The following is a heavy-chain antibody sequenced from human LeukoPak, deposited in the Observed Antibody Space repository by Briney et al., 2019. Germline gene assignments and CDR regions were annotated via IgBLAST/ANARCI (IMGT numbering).Heavy chain of an antibody. Sequence: GGSLRLSCAVSGFTFSSYSMNWVRQAPGKGLEWVSSISSSSYIYYADSVKGRFTISRDNAKNSLYLQMNSLRAEDTAVYYCARVGGSGYYYSALGFDYWGQGTLVTVSS. CDR2: ISSSSYI. D-gene: IGHD3-22*01. CDR1: GFTFSSYS. J-gene: IGHJ4*02. V-gene: IGHV3-21*01. CDR3: ARVGGSGYYYSALGFDY.